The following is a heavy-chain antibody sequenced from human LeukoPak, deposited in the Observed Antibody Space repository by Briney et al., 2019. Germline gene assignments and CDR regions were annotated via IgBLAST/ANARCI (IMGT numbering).Heavy chain of an antibody. Sequence: SETLSLTCTVSGGSISSGSYYWSWIRQPAGKGLEWIGRIYTSGSTNYNPSLKSRVTISVDTSKNQFSLKLSSVTAADTAVYYCARVSSGWTGVGENWFDPWGQGTLVTVSS. D-gene: IGHD6-19*01. V-gene: IGHV4-61*02. CDR3: ARVSSGWTGVGENWFDP. J-gene: IGHJ5*02. CDR1: GGSISSGSYY. CDR2: IYTSGST.